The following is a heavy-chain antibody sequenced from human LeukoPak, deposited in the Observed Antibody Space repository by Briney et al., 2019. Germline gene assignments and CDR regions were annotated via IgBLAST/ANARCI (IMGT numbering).Heavy chain of an antibody. J-gene: IGHJ6*03. V-gene: IGHV3-7*01. CDR3: ARYGSGRTTYYYYYMDV. CDR1: GFTFSSYW. Sequence: GGSLRLSCAASGFTFSSYWMSWVRQAPGKGLEWVANIKQDGSEKYYVDSVKGRFTTSRDNAKNSLYLQMNSLRAEDTAVYYCARYGSGRTTYYYYYMDVWGKGTTVTISS. CDR2: IKQDGSEK. D-gene: IGHD3-10*01.